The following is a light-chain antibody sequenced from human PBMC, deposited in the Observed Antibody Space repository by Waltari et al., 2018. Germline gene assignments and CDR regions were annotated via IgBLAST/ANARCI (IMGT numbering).Light chain of an antibody. CDR1: HDIGGY. Sequence: DIQLTQSPSSLAASVGDRVTLTCRASHDIGGYLNWYQHQPGRAPKLLIYRTTILTTGVPSRFSGGASRTDYTLTITNLQPEDIATYYCQYYDNLPMFTFGPGTKVEIK. J-gene: IGKJ2*01. CDR3: QYYDNLPMFT. CDR2: RTT. V-gene: IGKV1-33*01.